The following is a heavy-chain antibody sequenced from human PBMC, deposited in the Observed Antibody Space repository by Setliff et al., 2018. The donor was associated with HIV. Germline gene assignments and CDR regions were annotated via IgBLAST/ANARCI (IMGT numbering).Heavy chain of an antibody. J-gene: IGHJ1*01. V-gene: IGHV3-74*01. CDR2: INTDGSST. D-gene: IGHD3-10*01. Sequence: GGSLRLSCAASGFSFSSYWMHWVRQAPGKGLVWVSRINTDGSSTSYADSVKGRFTISRDNSKNTLYLRMNSLRAEDTAVYYCAQAQTSVSGSYYQYLQHWGQGTLVTVSS. CDR1: GFSFSSYW. CDR3: AQAQTSVSGSYYQYLQH.